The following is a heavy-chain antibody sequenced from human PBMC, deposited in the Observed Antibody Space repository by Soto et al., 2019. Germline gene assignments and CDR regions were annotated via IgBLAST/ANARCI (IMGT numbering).Heavy chain of an antibody. D-gene: IGHD3-3*01. V-gene: IGHV4-59*01. CDR3: ARVFSHDFWSGYYGPGEDYYGMDV. Sequence: SETLSLTCTVSGGSISSYYWSWIRQPPGKGLEWIGYIYYSGSTNYNPSLKSRVTISVDTSKNQFSLKLSSVTAADTAVYYCARVFSHDFWSGYYGPGEDYYGMDVWGQGTTVTVSS. J-gene: IGHJ6*02. CDR2: IYYSGST. CDR1: GGSISSYY.